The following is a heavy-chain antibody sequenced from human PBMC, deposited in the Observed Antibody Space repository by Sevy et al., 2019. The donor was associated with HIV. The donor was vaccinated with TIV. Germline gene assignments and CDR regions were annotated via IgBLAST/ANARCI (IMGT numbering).Heavy chain of an antibody. CDR3: ARDDGNYYFHY. V-gene: IGHV3-7*01. Sequence: GGSLRLSCAASGFTFSKYWMGWVRQAPGKGLEGVANIKLDAGQKYYVDSVKGRFTISRDNAKNSLFLQMNSLRAEDTAVYFCARDDGNYYFHYWGQGTLVTVSS. J-gene: IGHJ4*02. D-gene: IGHD1-7*01. CDR1: GFTFSKYW. CDR2: IKLDAGQK.